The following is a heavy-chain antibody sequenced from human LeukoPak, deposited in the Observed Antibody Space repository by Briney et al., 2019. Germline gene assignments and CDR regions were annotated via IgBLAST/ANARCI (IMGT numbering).Heavy chain of an antibody. D-gene: IGHD2-8*01. CDR2: ISAYNGNT. CDR3: ARIPYRTHGVCYNYYYYMDV. Sequence: ASVKVSCKASGYTFTSYGISWVRQAPGQGLEWMGWISAYNGNTNYAQKLQGRVTMTTDTSTSTAYMELRSLRSDDTAVYSCARIPYRTHGVCYNYYYYMDVWRKGTTVTVSS. J-gene: IGHJ6*03. CDR1: GYTFTSYG. V-gene: IGHV1-18*01.